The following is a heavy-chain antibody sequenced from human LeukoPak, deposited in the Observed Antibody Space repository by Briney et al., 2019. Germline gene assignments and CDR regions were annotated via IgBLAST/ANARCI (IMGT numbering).Heavy chain of an antibody. CDR2: IIPILGIA. V-gene: IGHV1-69*04. Sequence: ASVKVSCKASGGTFSSYAISWVRQAPGQGLERMGRIIPILGIANYAQKFQGRVTITADKSTSTAYMELSSLRSEDTAVYYCARSNNYSGYDTIWGQGTLVTVSS. CDR3: ARSNNYSGYDTI. CDR1: GGTFSSYA. J-gene: IGHJ4*02. D-gene: IGHD5-12*01.